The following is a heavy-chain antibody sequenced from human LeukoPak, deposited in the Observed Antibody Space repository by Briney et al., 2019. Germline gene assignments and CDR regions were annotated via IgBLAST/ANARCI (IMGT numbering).Heavy chain of an antibody. CDR3: ARQHNYYGSGSYYNADWFDP. D-gene: IGHD3-10*01. V-gene: IGHV4-59*08. J-gene: IGHJ5*02. Sequence: SETLSLTCIVSGGSISSKHWSWVRQSPGKGLEWIGYINYSGSTKSNPSLKSRVTILVDTSKNQFSLKLTPVTAADTAVYYCARQHNYYGSGSYYNADWFDPWGQGTLVTVSS. CDR1: GGSISSKH. CDR2: INYSGST.